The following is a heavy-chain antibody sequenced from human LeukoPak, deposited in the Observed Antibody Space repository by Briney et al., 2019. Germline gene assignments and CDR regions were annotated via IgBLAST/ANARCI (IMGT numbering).Heavy chain of an antibody. Sequence: GRSLRLSCAASGFAFSSYGMHWVRQAPGKGLEWVAVISYDGSNKYYADSVKGRFTISRDNSKNTLYLQMNSLRAEDTAVYYCAKVNEDIVATITLYYYYGMDVWGQGTTVTVSS. V-gene: IGHV3-30*18. CDR3: AKVNEDIVATITLYYYYGMDV. J-gene: IGHJ6*02. CDR2: ISYDGSNK. CDR1: GFAFSSYG. D-gene: IGHD5-12*01.